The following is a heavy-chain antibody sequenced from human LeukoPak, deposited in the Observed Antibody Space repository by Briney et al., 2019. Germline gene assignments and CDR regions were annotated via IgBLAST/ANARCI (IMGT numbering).Heavy chain of an antibody. V-gene: IGHV5-51*01. CDR3: ARGYCSSTSCPYGMDV. Sequence: GESLQISCKGSGYSFTSYWIGWVRQMPGKGLEWMGIIYPGDSDTRYSPSFQGQVTISADKSISTAYLQWSSLKASDTAMYYCARGYCSSTSCPYGMDVWGQGTTVTVSS. J-gene: IGHJ6*02. CDR1: GYSFTSYW. D-gene: IGHD2-2*01. CDR2: IYPGDSDT.